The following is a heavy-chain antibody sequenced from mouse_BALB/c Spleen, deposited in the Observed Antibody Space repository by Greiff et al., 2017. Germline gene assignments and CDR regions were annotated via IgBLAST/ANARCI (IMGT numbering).Heavy chain of an antibody. CDR2: IWTGGGT. CDR1: GFSLTSYD. J-gene: IGHJ1*01. Sequence: VQLVESGPGLVAPSQSLSITCTVSGFSLTSYDISWIRQPPGKGLEWLGVIWTGGGTNYNSAFMSRLSISKDNSKSQVFLKMNSLQTDDTAIYYCVNWYFDVWGAGTTVTVSS. V-gene: IGHV2-9-2*01. CDR3: VNWYFDV.